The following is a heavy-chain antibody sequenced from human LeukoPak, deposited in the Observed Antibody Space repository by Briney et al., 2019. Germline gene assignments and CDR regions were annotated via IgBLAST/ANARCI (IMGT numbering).Heavy chain of an antibody. CDR2: IDWDDDK. Sequence: TLSLTCTVSGGSISSYYWSWIRQPPGKALEWLARIDWDDDKFYSTSLKTRLTISKDTSKNQVVLTMTNMDPVDTATYYCARSKNYYYYYMDVWGKGTTVTVSS. V-gene: IGHV2-70*16. J-gene: IGHJ6*03. CDR3: ARSKNYYYYYMDV. CDR1: GGSISSYYW.